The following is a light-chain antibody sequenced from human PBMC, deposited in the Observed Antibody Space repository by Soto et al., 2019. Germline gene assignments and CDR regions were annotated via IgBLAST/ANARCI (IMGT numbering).Light chain of an antibody. CDR2: MAS. CDR3: QQYNSYSRT. J-gene: IGKJ1*01. V-gene: IGKV1-5*03. CDR1: QSISAS. Sequence: DIQMTQSPSTLSASVGDRVTITCRASQSISASLAWFQQKPGKPPILLIYMASSLQSGVPSRFSGSGSGTEFTLTISSLQPDDFATYYCQQYNSYSRTFGQGTKVDIK.